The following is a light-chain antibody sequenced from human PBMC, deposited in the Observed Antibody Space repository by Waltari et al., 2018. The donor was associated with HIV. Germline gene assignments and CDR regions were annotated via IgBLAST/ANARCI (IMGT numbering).Light chain of an antibody. CDR1: QSISSY. CDR3: QQSYSTPLT. Sequence: DIQMTQSPSSLSASVGDRVTITCRASQSISSYLNWYQQKPGKAPKLLIYAVFSLQSGVPSRFSGSGSATDFTLTISSLQPEDFATYYCQQSYSTPLTFGGGTKVEIK. J-gene: IGKJ4*01. V-gene: IGKV1-39*01. CDR2: AVF.